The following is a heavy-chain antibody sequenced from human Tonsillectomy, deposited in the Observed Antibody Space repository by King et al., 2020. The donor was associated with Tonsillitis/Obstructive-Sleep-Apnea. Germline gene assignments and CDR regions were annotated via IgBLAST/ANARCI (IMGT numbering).Heavy chain of an antibody. V-gene: IGHV1-2*02. CDR3: ARETIVVLPPALGGFDP. J-gene: IGHJ5*02. D-gene: IGHD2-2*01. Sequence: QLVQSGAEVKKPGASVKVSCKASGYIFTDDYIHWVRQAPGQGLEWMGWINPNSGGTNSAQKFQGRVTLTRDSSISTAYMELSRLRFDDTAVYYCARETIVVLPPALGGFDPWGQGTLVTVSS. CDR2: INPNSGGT. CDR1: GYIFTDDY.